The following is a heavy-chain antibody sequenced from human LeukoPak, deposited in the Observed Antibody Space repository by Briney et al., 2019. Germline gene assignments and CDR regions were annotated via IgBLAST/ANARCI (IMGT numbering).Heavy chain of an antibody. J-gene: IGHJ4*02. Sequence: SETLSLTCTASGGSITISNYYWGWIRQPPGKGLEWIGSIYYSGSTYYNPSLNSRVTISVDTSKNQFSLKLTSVTAADTAVYNCAITPTSCGGDCGWVFDYWGQGTLVTVSS. CDR3: AITPTSCGGDCGWVFDY. CDR2: IYYSGST. V-gene: IGHV4-39*01. D-gene: IGHD2-21*02. CDR1: GGSITISNYY.